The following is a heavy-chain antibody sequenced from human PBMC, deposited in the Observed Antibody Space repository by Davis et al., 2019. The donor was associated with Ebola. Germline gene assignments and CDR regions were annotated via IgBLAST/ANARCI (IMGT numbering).Heavy chain of an antibody. CDR2: ISYDGSNK. D-gene: IGHD3-10*01. V-gene: IGHV3-30-3*01. CDR3: AKESVKKTMIWGFDS. Sequence: GESLKISCAASGFTFSSYAMHWVRQAPGKGLEWVAVISYDGSNKYYADSVKGRFTISRDNSKNTLYLQMNSLRSDDTAIYSCAKESVKKTMIWGFDSWGRGTLVTVSS. CDR1: GFTFSSYA. J-gene: IGHJ4*02.